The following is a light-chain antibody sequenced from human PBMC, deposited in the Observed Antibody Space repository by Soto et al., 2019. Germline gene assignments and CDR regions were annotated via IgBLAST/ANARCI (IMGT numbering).Light chain of an antibody. J-gene: IGKJ1*01. CDR3: QQYNSYCVT. V-gene: IGKV1-5*03. CDR1: QSISSW. CDR2: KAS. Sequence: DIQMTQSPSTLSASVGDRVTITCRSSQSISSWLAWYQQKPGKAPKLLIYKASSLESGVPSRFSGSGSGTEFTITISSLQPDDFATYYCQQYNSYCVTFGQGTKVEIK.